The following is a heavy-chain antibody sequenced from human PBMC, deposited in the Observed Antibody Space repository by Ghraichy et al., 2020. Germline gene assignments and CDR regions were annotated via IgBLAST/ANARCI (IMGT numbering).Heavy chain of an antibody. V-gene: IGHV4-59*01. CDR3: ARSSGWLSGFDR. CDR2: IYYSGST. D-gene: IGHD6-19*01. J-gene: IGHJ5*02. CDR1: GGSTSNYY. Sequence: SETLSLTCAVSGGSTSNYYWSWIRQPPGKGLECIGYIYYSGSTNYSPSLKSRVTMSVDTAKNQFSLDLSSVTAADTAVYYCARSSGWLSGFDRWGQGTLVTVSS.